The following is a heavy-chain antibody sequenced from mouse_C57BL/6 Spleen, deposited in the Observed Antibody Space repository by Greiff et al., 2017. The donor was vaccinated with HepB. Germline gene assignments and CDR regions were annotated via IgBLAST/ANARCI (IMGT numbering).Heavy chain of an antibody. D-gene: IGHD2-4*01. CDR3: ALGPFYDYDFDY. Sequence: HVQLQQPGAELVRPGSSVKLSCKASGYTFTSYWMDWVKQRPGQGLEWIGNIYPSDSETHYNQKFKDKATLTVDKSSSTAYMQLSSLTSEDSAVYYCALGPFYDYDFDYWGQGTTLTVSS. CDR1: GYTFTSYW. CDR2: IYPSDSET. J-gene: IGHJ2*01. V-gene: IGHV1-61*01.